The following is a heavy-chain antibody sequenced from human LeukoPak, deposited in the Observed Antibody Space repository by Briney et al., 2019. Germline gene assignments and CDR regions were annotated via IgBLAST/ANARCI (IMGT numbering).Heavy chain of an antibody. CDR3: ARLGGSLDFNY. V-gene: IGHV4-39*01. CDR1: GGSISSSSYY. J-gene: IGHJ4*02. Sequence: SSETLSLTCTVSGGSISSSSYYWGWIRQPPGKGLEWIGSIYYSGSTYYNPSLKSRVTISVDTSKNQFSLKLSSVTAADTAVYYCARLGGSLDFNYWGQGTLVTVSS. CDR2: IYYSGST. D-gene: IGHD6-25*01.